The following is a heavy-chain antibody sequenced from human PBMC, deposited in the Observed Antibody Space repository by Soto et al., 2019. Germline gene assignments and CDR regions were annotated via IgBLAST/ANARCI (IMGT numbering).Heavy chain of an antibody. V-gene: IGHV3-23*01. D-gene: IGHD1-26*01. J-gene: IGHJ4*02. Sequence: GGSLRLSCAASGFTFSSYAMIWVRQAPGKGLEWVSAISGSGGSTYYADSVKGRFTISRDNSKNTLYLQMNSLRAEDTAVYYCAKLTGIVGATPAFDYWGQGTLVTVSS. CDR1: GFTFSSYA. CDR3: AKLTGIVGATPAFDY. CDR2: ISGSGGST.